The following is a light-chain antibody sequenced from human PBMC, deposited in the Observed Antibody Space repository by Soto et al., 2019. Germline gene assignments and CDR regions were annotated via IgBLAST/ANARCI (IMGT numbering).Light chain of an antibody. CDR3: KQYNSYSLT. CDR1: QSISSW. CDR2: DAS. V-gene: IGKV1-5*01. J-gene: IGKJ4*01. Sequence: DIQMTQSPSTLSASVGDRVTITCRASQSISSWLAWYQQKPGKAPKLLIYDASSLESGVPSRFSGSGSGTEFTLTISSLQPDEFATYYCKQYNSYSLTFGGGTKVDIK.